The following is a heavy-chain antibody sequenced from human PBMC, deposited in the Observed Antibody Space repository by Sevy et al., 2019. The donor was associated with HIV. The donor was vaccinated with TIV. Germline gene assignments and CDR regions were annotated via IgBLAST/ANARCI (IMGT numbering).Heavy chain of an antibody. CDR2: VHYRGST. CDR3: S. CDR1: VSSGPISTSNSY. Sequence: SETLSLSCTVSVSSGPISTSNSYWGWIRQPPGKGLEWIGSVHYRGSTYYHPSLKSRVTISIHTSRNLFSLELKSVTAADTAFYFDSWGRGILVTVSS. J-gene: IGHJ4*02. V-gene: IGHV4-39*01.